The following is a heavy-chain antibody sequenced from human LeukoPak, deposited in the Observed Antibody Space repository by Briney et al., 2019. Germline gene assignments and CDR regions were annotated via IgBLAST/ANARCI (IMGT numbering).Heavy chain of an antibody. V-gene: IGHV3-48*01. D-gene: IGHD5-24*01. CDR3: ARVGEMATSYAFDI. CDR1: GFTFSTYS. J-gene: IGHJ3*02. Sequence: GGSLRLSCAASGFTFSTYSMTWVRQAPGKGLEWVSYITSSSSAIYYAESVKGRFTISRDNAKNSLYLQMNSLRGEDTAVYYCARVGEMATSYAFDIWGQGTMVTVSS. CDR2: ITSSSSAI.